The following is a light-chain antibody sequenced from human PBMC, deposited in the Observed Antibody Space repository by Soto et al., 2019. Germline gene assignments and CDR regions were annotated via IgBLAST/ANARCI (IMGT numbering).Light chain of an antibody. CDR2: DVN. CDR1: SSDVDGYNY. V-gene: IGLV2-14*01. CDR3: SSYAGDYMFV. Sequence: QSVLTQPASVSGSPGQSITISCTGTSSDVDGYNYVSWYQYHPGKAPKLMIYDVNNRPSGVSNRFSGSKSGNTASLTISGLQAEDEADYYCSSYAGDYMFVFGTGTKLTVL. J-gene: IGLJ1*01.